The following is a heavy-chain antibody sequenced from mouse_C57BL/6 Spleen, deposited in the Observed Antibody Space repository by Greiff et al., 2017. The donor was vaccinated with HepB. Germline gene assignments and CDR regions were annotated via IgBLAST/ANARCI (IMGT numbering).Heavy chain of an antibody. CDR3: ASSIYDGYWYAMDY. V-gene: IGHV1-80*01. CDR2: IYPGDGDT. Sequence: QVQLQQSGAELVKPGASVKISCKASGYAFSSYWMNWVKQRPGKGLEWIGQIYPGDGDTNYNGKFKGKAILTADKSSSTAYMQLSSLTSEDSAVYFCASSIYDGYWYAMDYWGQGTSVTVSS. J-gene: IGHJ4*01. D-gene: IGHD2-3*01. CDR1: GYAFSSYW.